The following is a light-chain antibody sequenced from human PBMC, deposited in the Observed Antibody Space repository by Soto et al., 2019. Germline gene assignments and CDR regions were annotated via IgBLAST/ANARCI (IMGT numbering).Light chain of an antibody. V-gene: IGKV3-11*01. CDR1: QSVSSY. CDR2: DAS. J-gene: IGKJ3*01. CDR3: QQRSKGVT. Sequence: EIALTQSAPTLSLSPGQRATLSSRASQSVSSYLAWYQHKPGQAPRLLIYDASNRATGIPARFSGSGSGTDFTLTISSLEPEDFAVYYCQQRSKGVTFGPGTKVDIK.